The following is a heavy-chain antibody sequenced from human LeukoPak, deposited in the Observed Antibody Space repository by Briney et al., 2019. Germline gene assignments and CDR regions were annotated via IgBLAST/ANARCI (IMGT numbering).Heavy chain of an antibody. J-gene: IGHJ6*02. Sequence: ASVKVSCKASGYTFTDFYMHWVRQAPGPGLEWMGWINPKSGGTSYAQKFQGRVTMTRDTSISTAYMELSRLRSDDTAVYYCAREGITIFGVVSVKGMDVWGQGTTVTVSS. CDR1: GYTFTDFY. D-gene: IGHD3-3*01. CDR2: INPKSGGT. V-gene: IGHV1-2*02. CDR3: AREGITIFGVVSVKGMDV.